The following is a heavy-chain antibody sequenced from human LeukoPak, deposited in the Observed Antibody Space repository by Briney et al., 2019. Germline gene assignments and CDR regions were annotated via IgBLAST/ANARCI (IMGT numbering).Heavy chain of an antibody. D-gene: IGHD3-22*01. V-gene: IGHV4-59*08. CDR2: IYYSGST. CDR1: GGSISSYY. J-gene: IGHJ4*02. Sequence: SETLSLTCTVSGGSISSYYWSWIRRPPGKGLEWIGYIYYSGSTNYNPSLKSRVTISVDTSKNQFSLKLSSVTAADTAVYYCARAPPYYDSSGYYFDYWGQGTLVTVSS. CDR3: ARAPPYYDSSGYYFDY.